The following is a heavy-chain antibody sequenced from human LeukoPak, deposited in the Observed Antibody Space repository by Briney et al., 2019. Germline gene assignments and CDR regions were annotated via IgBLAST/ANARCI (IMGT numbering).Heavy chain of an antibody. CDR3: ARGYYGSGTYFDY. Sequence: SETLSLTCTVSGGSISSYYWSWIRQPPGKGLEWIGYIYYSGSTNYNPSLKSRVTISVDTSKNQFSLKLSSVTAADTAVYYCARGYYGSGTYFDYWGQGTLVTVSS. CDR2: IYYSGST. J-gene: IGHJ4*02. V-gene: IGHV4-59*12. CDR1: GGSISSYY. D-gene: IGHD3-10*01.